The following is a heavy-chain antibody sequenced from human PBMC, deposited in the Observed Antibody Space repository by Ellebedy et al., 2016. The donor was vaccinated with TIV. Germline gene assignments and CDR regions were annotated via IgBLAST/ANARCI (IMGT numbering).Heavy chain of an antibody. J-gene: IGHJ4*02. Sequence: GESLKISCAASGFPVSNHYMSWVRQAPGKGLEWVSAISGSGGSTYYADSVKGRFTISRDNSKNTLYLQMNSLRAEDTAVYYCAISKWELPGGWGQGTLVTVSS. CDR2: ISGSGGST. CDR3: AISKWELPGG. CDR1: GFPVSNHY. V-gene: IGHV3-23*01. D-gene: IGHD1-26*01.